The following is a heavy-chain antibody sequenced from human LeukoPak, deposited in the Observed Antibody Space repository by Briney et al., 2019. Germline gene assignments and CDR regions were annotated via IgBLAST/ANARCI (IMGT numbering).Heavy chain of an antibody. J-gene: IGHJ4*01. CDR1: GFTFRDYA. CDR2: IWYDGSNK. V-gene: IGHV3-33*01. D-gene: IGHD1/OR15-1a*01. CDR3: ARGVGTMGGRPDY. Sequence: GGSLRLSCVGSGFTFRDYAMHWVRQAPDRGLEWVASIWYDGSNKHYADSVTGRFTISRDNSKNTVYLQMNSQRVEDTAIYYCARGVGTMGGRPDYWGQGTQVTVSS.